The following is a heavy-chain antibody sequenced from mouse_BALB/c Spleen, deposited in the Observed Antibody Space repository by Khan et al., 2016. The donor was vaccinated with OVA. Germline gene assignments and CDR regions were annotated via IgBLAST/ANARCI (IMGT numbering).Heavy chain of an antibody. CDR1: GYSITSDYA. Sequence: EVQLQESGPGLVKPSQSLSLTCTVTGYSITSDYAWNWIRQFPGSKLDWMGSISYSGTTSYNPSLKSRISITRDTSKNQFFLQLNSVTPEDTATYYCAIKVRRGDYCYCDVWGAGTTVTVSS. CDR3: AIKVRRGDYCYCDV. CDR2: ISYSGTT. V-gene: IGHV3-2*02. J-gene: IGHJ1*01. D-gene: IGHD2-14*01.